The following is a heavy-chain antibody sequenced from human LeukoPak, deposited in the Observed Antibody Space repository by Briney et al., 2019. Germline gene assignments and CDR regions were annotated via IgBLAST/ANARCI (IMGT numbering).Heavy chain of an antibody. D-gene: IGHD6-13*01. CDR2: IITNTGNP. J-gene: IGHJ6*02. CDR1: GYTFTSYA. CDR3: ARVFLEQQLVQYYYGMDV. V-gene: IGHV7-4-1*02. Sequence: ASVKVSCKASGYTFTSYAMNWVRQAPGQGLEWMGWIITNTGNPTYAQGFTGRFVFSSDTSVSTAYLQISSLKAEDTAVYYCARVFLEQQLVQYYYGMDVWGQGTTVTVSS.